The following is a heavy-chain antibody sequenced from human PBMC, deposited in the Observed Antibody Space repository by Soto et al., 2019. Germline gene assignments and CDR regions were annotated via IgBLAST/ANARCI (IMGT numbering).Heavy chain of an antibody. CDR2: INPSGGST. CDR3: AREAYYYGSGTTLSERGNWFER. V-gene: IGHV1-46*01. D-gene: IGHD3-10*01. Sequence: ASEKVSSKASGYTFTSYYMHWVRQAPGQGLEWMGIINPSGGSTSYAQEFQGRVTLTRDTSTSTVYMELISLSSEDTAVYYCAREAYYYGSGTTLSERGNWFERWGQGRMGTV. CDR1: GYTFTSYY. J-gene: IGHJ5*02.